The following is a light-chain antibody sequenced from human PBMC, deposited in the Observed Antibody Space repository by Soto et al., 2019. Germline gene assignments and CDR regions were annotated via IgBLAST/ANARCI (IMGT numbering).Light chain of an antibody. V-gene: IGLV2-8*01. CDR1: SSDVGGYKD. Sequence: QSALTQPPSASGSPGQSVTISCTGTSSDVGGYKDVSWYQQHPGKAPKLMIFEVNKRPSGVPDRFSGSKSGNTASLTVSGLQAEDEADYYCSSYAGINNLGVFGPGTKLTVL. J-gene: IGLJ1*01. CDR3: SSYAGINNLGV. CDR2: EVN.